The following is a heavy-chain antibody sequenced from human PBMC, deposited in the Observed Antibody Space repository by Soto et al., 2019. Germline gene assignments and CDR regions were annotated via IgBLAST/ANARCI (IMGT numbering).Heavy chain of an antibody. D-gene: IGHD2-8*01. CDR1: GYNFATHW. Sequence: PGESLKISCQGSGYNFATHWIGWVRHKAGKGLEWMGIIFPGDAETRYSPSFQGQVTISVDKSISTAYLQWSSLKASDTAMYYCARQTGDANNKIDYWGQGTLVTVSS. J-gene: IGHJ4*02. V-gene: IGHV5-51*01. CDR2: IFPGDAET. CDR3: ARQTGDANNKIDY.